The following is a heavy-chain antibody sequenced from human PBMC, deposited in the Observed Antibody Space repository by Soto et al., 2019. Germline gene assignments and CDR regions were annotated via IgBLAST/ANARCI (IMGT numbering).Heavy chain of an antibody. D-gene: IGHD3-10*01. J-gene: IGHJ4*02. Sequence: QVQLVESGGGVVQPGRSLRLSCRGSGFTFGDYGMHWVRQAPGKGLEWLAIIWAAGGNKVYRDSVQSRFTVSRDNFRKTLFLQMNDLRAEDTAMYYCSRYTDLGTMGHWGQGTLVIVSS. V-gene: IGHV3-33*01. CDR2: IWAAGGNK. CDR1: GFTFGDYG. CDR3: SRYTDLGTMGH.